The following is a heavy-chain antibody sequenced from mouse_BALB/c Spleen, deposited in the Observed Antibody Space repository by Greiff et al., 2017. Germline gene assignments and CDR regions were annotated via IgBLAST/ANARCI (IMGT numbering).Heavy chain of an antibody. CDR2: IWAGGST. Sequence: VKLVESGPGLVAPSQSLSITCTVSGFSLTSYGVHWVRQPPGKGLEWLGVIWAGGSTNYNSALMSRLSISKDNSKSQVFLKMNSLQTDDTAMYYCAREEDDGYYVFDYWGQGTTLTVSS. CDR3: AREEDDGYYVFDY. CDR1: GFSLTSYG. J-gene: IGHJ2*01. V-gene: IGHV2-9*02. D-gene: IGHD2-3*01.